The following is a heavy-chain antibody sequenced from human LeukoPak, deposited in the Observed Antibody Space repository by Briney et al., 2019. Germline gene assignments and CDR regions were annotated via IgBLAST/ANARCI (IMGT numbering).Heavy chain of an antibody. CDR1: GGSSSDYY. J-gene: IGHJ4*02. CDR2: IAHDGST. CDR3: ARGNRAGYIFDY. Sequence: SETLSLTCAVYGGSSSDYYWSWIRQAPGKGLEWIGEIAHDGSTSYNPCLKRGAPLSRDTSNNHFSLNQTYVTAADPAVYSCARGNRAGYIFDYWRQGTLVTVSS. D-gene: IGHD5-24*01. V-gene: IGHV4-34*01.